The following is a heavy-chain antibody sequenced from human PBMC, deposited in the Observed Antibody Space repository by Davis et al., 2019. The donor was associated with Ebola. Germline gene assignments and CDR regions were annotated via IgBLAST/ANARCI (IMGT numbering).Heavy chain of an antibody. CDR2: IYYSGST. D-gene: IGHD3-3*01. J-gene: IGHJ6*02. Sequence: MPSETLSLTCTVSGGSISSGDYYWSWIRQPPGKGLEWIGYIYYSGSTNYNPSLKSRVTISVDTSKNQFSLKLSSVTAADTAVYYCASGTIFGVVRYYYYGMDVWGQGTTVTVSS. CDR3: ASGTIFGVVRYYYYGMDV. V-gene: IGHV4-30-4*01. CDR1: GGSISSGDYY.